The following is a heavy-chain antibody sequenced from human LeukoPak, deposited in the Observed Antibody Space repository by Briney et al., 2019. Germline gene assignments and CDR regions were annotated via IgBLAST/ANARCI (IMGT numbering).Heavy chain of an antibody. Sequence: TGGSLRLSCAASGFTFSSSAMSWVRQAPGKGLEWVSYLSGRSNSIYYAESVKGRFTISRDNAKNSLYLQMNSLRDEDTAVYYCARDFRYHDSSGYYSFDYWGQGTLVTVSS. J-gene: IGHJ4*02. CDR2: LSGRSNSI. V-gene: IGHV3-48*02. CDR1: GFTFSSSA. CDR3: ARDFRYHDSSGYYSFDY. D-gene: IGHD3-22*01.